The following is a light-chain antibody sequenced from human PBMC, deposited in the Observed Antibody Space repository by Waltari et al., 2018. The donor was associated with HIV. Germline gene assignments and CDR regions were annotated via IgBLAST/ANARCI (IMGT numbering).Light chain of an antibody. J-gene: IGLJ1*01. CDR3: CSYAGSYTYV. Sequence: QSALTQPPSASGSPGQSVTISCTGASSDIGGYNYVSWYQQHPDKPPNLIIYEVSKRPSGVPGRFSGAKSGNVASLTISGLQAEDEADYYCCSYAGSYTYVFGTGSEVTVL. CDR2: EVS. CDR1: SSDIGGYNY. V-gene: IGLV2-8*01.